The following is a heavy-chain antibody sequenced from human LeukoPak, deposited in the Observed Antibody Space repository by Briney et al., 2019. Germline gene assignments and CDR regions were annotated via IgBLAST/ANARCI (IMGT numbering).Heavy chain of an antibody. CDR1: GFTVSSNY. CDR3: ARGFSGYDAPCDY. J-gene: IGHJ4*02. D-gene: IGHD5-12*01. CDR2: IYSGGST. V-gene: IGHV3-53*01. Sequence: GGSLRLSCAASGFTVSSNYMSWVRQAPGKGLEWVSVIYSGGSTYYADSVKGRFTISRDNSKNTLYLQMKSLRAEDTAVYYCARGFSGYDAPCDYWGQGTLVTVSS.